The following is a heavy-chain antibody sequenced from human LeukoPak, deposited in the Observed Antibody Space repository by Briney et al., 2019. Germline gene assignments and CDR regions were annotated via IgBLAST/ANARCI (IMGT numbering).Heavy chain of an antibody. D-gene: IGHD2-15*01. CDR2: ISSSGSTI. CDR1: GFTFSSYE. J-gene: IGHJ6*03. V-gene: IGHV3-48*03. Sequence: GGSLRLSCAASGFTFSSYEMNWVRQAPGKGLEWVSYISSSGSTIYYADSVKGRFTISRDNAKNSLYLQMNSLRAEDTAVYYCARVGSSHGWSLHYYYYYYMDVWGKGTTVTVSS. CDR3: ARVGSSHGWSLHYYYYYYMDV.